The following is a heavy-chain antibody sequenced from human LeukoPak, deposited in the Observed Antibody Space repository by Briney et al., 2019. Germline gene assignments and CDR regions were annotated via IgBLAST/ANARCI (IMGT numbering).Heavy chain of an antibody. Sequence: PSETLSLTCAVYGGSFSGYYWSWIRQPPGKGLEWIGEINHSGSTNYNPSLKSRVTISVDTSKNQFSLKLSSVTAADTAVYYCSRDLKVAGTSEARFDYWGQGTLVTVSS. CDR3: SRDLKVAGTSEARFDY. J-gene: IGHJ4*02. V-gene: IGHV4-34*01. D-gene: IGHD6-19*01. CDR1: GGSFSGYY. CDR2: INHSGST.